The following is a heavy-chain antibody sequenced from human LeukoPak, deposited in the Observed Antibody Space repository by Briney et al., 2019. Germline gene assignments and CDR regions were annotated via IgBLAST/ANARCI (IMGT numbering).Heavy chain of an antibody. CDR2: ISGSGGST. CDR1: GFTFSSYA. CDR3: AKDLPRSYDFWSGYSLPDAFDI. V-gene: IGHV3-23*01. Sequence: GGSLRLSCAASGFTFSSYAMSWVRQAPGKGLEWVSAISGSGGSTYYADSVKGRFTISRDNSKNTLYLQMNSLRAEDTAVYYCAKDLPRSYDFWSGYSLPDAFDIWGQGTMVTVSS. J-gene: IGHJ3*02. D-gene: IGHD3-3*01.